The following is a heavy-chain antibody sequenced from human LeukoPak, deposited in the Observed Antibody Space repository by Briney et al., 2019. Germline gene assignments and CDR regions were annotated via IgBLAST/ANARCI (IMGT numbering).Heavy chain of an antibody. Sequence: SETLSLTCTVSGGSITSSYWSWLRQPPGKGLQWIGYFYYSGATNYNPSLKSRVTISVDTSKTQLSLKMTSMTAADTAVYYCARSDARDGYNFGYWGQGTLVTVSS. V-gene: IGHV4-59*08. D-gene: IGHD5-24*01. CDR3: ARSDARDGYNFGY. CDR1: GGSITSSY. J-gene: IGHJ4*02. CDR2: FYYSGAT.